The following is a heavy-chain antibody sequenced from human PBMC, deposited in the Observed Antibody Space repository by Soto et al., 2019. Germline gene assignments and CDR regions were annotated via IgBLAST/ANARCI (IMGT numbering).Heavy chain of an antibody. CDR2: LSGSSSYI. D-gene: IGHD3-10*01. CDR1: GFTFSDYH. J-gene: IGHJ4*02. Sequence: EVQLVESGGGLVKPGESLTLSCTASGFTFSDYHMNWVRQAPGKGLEWVSCLSGSSSYIYYADSVKGRFTISRDNAKNALYLQMNSLRAEDTAVYYCARDWPFGESHFDYWGQGSLVTVSS. CDR3: ARDWPFGESHFDY. V-gene: IGHV3-21*01.